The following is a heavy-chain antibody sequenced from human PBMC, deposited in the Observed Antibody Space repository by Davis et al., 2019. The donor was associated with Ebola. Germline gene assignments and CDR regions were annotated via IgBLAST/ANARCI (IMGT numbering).Heavy chain of an antibody. D-gene: IGHD3-9*01. CDR1: GFTFSSYD. J-gene: IGHJ6*04. CDR3: AREIYYDILTGPSYGMDV. CDR2: IGTAGDT. Sequence: GESLKISCAASGFTFSSYDMHWVRQAPGKGLEWVSAIGTAGDTYYPGSVKGRFTISRENAKNSLYLQMNSLRAGDTAVYYCAREIYYDILTGPSYGMDVWGKGTTVTVSS. V-gene: IGHV3-13*01.